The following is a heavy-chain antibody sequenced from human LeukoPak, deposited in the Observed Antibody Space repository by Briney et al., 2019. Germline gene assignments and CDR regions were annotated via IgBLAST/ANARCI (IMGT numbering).Heavy chain of an antibody. V-gene: IGHV4-30-4*01. J-gene: IGHJ5*02. CDR3: ARPYYYDSRIDP. CDR2: MYYSGST. Sequence: SETLSLTCTVSGGSISSGDYYWSWIRQPPGKGLEWIAYMYYSGSTYYNPSLKSRVTMSADTSKNQLSLKLSSVTAADTAVYYCARPYYYDSRIDPWGQGILVTVFS. CDR1: GGSISSGDYY. D-gene: IGHD3-22*01.